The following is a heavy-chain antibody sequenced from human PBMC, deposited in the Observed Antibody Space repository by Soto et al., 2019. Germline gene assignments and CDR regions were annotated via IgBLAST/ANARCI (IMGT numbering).Heavy chain of an antibody. J-gene: IGHJ4*02. Sequence: GASVKVSCKASGYTFTGYYMHWVRQAPGQGLKWMGWINPNSGGTNYAQKFQGWVTMTRDTSISTAYMELSRLRSDYTAVYYCARGYYYDSSGLPFDYWGQGTLVTVSS. D-gene: IGHD3-22*01. V-gene: IGHV1-2*04. CDR2: INPNSGGT. CDR3: ARGYYYDSSGLPFDY. CDR1: GYTFTGYY.